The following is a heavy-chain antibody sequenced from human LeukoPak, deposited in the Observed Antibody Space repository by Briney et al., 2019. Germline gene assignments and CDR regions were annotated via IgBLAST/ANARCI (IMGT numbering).Heavy chain of an antibody. CDR3: ARDGAAAGLYFDL. CDR2: IRQDGSEK. V-gene: IGHV3-7*01. Sequence: GGSLRLSCEVSGFTFTDYWMNWVRQAPEKGPEWVASIRQDGSEKTYVDSVKGRFTISRDNTKNSSSLQLNGLRAEDTAVYYCARDGAAAGLYFDLWGQGTLVTVSS. J-gene: IGHJ4*01. CDR1: GFTFTDYW. D-gene: IGHD6-13*01.